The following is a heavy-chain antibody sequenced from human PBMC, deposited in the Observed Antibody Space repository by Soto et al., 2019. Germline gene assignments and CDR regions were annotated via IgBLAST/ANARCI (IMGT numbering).Heavy chain of an antibody. Sequence: ASVKVSCKVSGYTLTELSMHWVRQAPGKGLEWMGGFDPEDGETIYAQKFQGRVTMTEDTSTDTAYMELSSLRSEDTAVYYCATGNYDILTGHPWFDPWGQGTLVTVSS. CDR2: FDPEDGET. J-gene: IGHJ5*02. D-gene: IGHD3-9*01. CDR3: ATGNYDILTGHPWFDP. V-gene: IGHV1-24*01. CDR1: GYTLTELS.